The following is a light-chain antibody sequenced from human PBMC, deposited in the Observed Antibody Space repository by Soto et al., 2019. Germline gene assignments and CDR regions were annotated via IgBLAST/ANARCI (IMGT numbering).Light chain of an antibody. Sequence: EIVLTQSPATLSLSPWERATLSCRASQSVSSYLAWYQQKPGQAPRLLIYDASNRATGIPARFNGSGSGTDFTLTISSLEPEDFAIYYCQQRGSWPWTFGQGTKVDIK. V-gene: IGKV3-11*01. CDR3: QQRGSWPWT. CDR1: QSVSSY. CDR2: DAS. J-gene: IGKJ1*01.